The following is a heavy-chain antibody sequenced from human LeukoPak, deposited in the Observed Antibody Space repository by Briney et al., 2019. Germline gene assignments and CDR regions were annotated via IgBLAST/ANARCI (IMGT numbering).Heavy chain of an antibody. Sequence: GGSLRLSCAASGFTVSSKYMSWVRQAPGKGLEWVSVIYSGGSTYYADSVKGRFTISRDNSKNTLYLQMNSLRAEDTAVYYCAGGCSSTSCYGFDYWGQGTLVTVSS. CDR3: AGGCSSTSCYGFDY. V-gene: IGHV3-53*01. CDR1: GFTVSSKY. J-gene: IGHJ4*02. CDR2: IYSGGST. D-gene: IGHD2-2*01.